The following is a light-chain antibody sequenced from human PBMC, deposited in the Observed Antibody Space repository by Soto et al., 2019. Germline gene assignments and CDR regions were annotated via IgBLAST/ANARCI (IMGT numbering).Light chain of an antibody. J-gene: IGKJ1*01. CDR2: GTS. V-gene: IGKV3-20*01. CDR3: QQYISWT. CDR1: QAINSNY. Sequence: VLKQSPGNLSVSPGERAHPSCRARQAINSNYLAWYQQKPGQPPNLLNYGTSSRATGIPDRFSGSGSGTDFTLTISRLEPEDSAIYYCQQYISWTFGQGTKVEIK.